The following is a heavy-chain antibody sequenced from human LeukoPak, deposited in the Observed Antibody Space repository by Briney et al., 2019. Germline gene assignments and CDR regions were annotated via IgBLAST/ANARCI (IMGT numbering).Heavy chain of an antibody. CDR2: ISSSSSYI. V-gene: IGHV3-21*01. CDR1: GFTFSSYS. CDR3: ARGSIRGYVSYN. D-gene: IGHD3-10*01. J-gene: IGHJ4*02. Sequence: GGSLRLSCAASGFTFSSYSMNWVRQAPGKGLEWVSSISSSSSYIYYTDSAKGRFTISRDNAKNSLYLQMNSLRAEDTAVYYCARGSIRGYVSYNWGQGTLVTVSS.